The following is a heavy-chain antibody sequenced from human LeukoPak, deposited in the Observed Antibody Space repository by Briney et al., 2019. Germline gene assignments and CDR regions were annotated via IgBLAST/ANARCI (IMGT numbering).Heavy chain of an antibody. V-gene: IGHV4-59*01. Sequence: PSETLSLTCTVSGASISSYYWSWIRQPPGKGLGWIGYIYYSGSTSYNPSLRSRVTISVDTSKNQFSLKLSSVTAADTAVYYCARVTTTVTTLWFDPWGQGTLVTVSS. CDR2: IYYSGST. CDR3: ARVTTTVTTLWFDP. D-gene: IGHD4-17*01. CDR1: GASISSYY. J-gene: IGHJ5*02.